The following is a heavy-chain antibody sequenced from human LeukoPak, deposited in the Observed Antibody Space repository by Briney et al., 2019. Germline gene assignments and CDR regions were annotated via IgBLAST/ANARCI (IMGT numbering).Heavy chain of an antibody. CDR3: ARDSSVGMDV. V-gene: IGHV3-21*01. Sequence: GGSLRLSCAASGFTFSSYSMNRVRQAPGKGLEWVSSISSSSSYIYYADSVKGRFTISRDNAKNSLYLQMNSLRAEDTAVYYCARDSSVGMDVWGQGTTVTVSS. CDR1: GFTFSSYS. J-gene: IGHJ6*02. CDR2: ISSSSSYI.